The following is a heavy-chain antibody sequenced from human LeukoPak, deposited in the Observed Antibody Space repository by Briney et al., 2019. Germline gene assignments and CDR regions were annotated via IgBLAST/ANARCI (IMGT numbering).Heavy chain of an antibody. CDR2: ISSSSSYI. CDR1: GFTFSSYS. Sequence: PGGSLRLSCAASGFTFSSYSMNWVRQAPGKGLEWVSSISSSSSYIYYADSVKGRFTISRDNAKNSLYLQMNSLRAEDTAVYYCAKDLRLYLYSSSSYYFDYWGQGTLVTVSS. J-gene: IGHJ4*02. CDR3: AKDLRLYLYSSSSYYFDY. D-gene: IGHD6-13*01. V-gene: IGHV3-21*04.